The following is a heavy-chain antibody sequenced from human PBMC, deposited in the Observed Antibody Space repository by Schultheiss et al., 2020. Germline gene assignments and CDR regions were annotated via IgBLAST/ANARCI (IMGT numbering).Heavy chain of an antibody. J-gene: IGHJ4*02. Sequence: GGSLRLSCAASGFTFSSYAMSWVRQAPGKGLEWVSAISGSGGSTYYADSVKGRFTVSRDNSRNTLFLQMNSLRAEDTAVYYCARDIRSYYLDYWGQGTLVTVSS. CDR1: GFTFSSYA. CDR3: ARDIRSYYLDY. D-gene: IGHD2-2*02. CDR2: ISGSGGST. V-gene: IGHV3-23*01.